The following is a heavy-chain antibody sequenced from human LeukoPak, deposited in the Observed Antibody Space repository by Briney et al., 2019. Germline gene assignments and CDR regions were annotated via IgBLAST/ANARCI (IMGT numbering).Heavy chain of an antibody. CDR3: ARGNSNGFDI. J-gene: IGHJ3*02. V-gene: IGHV3-30*02. D-gene: IGHD1-7*01. CDR2: IRYDGTAQ. CDR1: GFTFSNYG. Sequence: PGGSLRLSCAASGFTFSNYGMDWVRQAPGKGLAWVAFIRYDGTAQYYADSVKGRFTISRDNSKNTLYLQVNSVRAEDTAVYYCARGNSNGFDIWGQGTMVTVSS.